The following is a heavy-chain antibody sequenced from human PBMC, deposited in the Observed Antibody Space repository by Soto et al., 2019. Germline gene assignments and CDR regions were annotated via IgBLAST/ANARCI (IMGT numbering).Heavy chain of an antibody. J-gene: IGHJ3*01. D-gene: IGHD2-21*02. CDR3: ARNYGGNSYAFEF. Sequence: GGSLRLSCAASGFTFSSYAMHWVRQAPGKGLEYVSGISSNGGSTHYANSVKGRFTISRDNSKNTLYLQMGSLRAEDMAVYYCARNYGGNSYAFEFSGQGTMVTVSS. V-gene: IGHV3-64*01. CDR1: GFTFSSYA. CDR2: ISSNGGST.